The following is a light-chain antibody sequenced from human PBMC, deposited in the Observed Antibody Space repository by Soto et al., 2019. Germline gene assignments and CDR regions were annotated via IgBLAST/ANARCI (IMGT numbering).Light chain of an antibody. V-gene: IGKV3-15*01. CDR1: QTVYNN. Sequence: VMTQSPATLSVSPGERATLFCRASQTVYNNYLAWYQQKPGQAPRLLIYSVSARATGVPARFSGSGSGTEYTFTISSLQSEDFAVYYCQQYTNWPITFGQGTRREIK. CDR2: SVS. J-gene: IGKJ5*01. CDR3: QQYTNWPIT.